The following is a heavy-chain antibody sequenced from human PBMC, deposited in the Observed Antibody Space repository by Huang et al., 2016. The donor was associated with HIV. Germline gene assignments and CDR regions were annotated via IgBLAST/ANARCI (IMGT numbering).Heavy chain of an antibody. V-gene: IGHV3-11*01. D-gene: IGHD2-15*01. CDR2: ISNTGDTI. Sequence: QVQLVESGGGLVKPEGSLRLSCAASGFTFSDYYMAWIRQAPWKGLEWISYISNTGDTIYYADSVRDRFTISRDNAKKSLSLQINSLRADDTAVYYCARGRYRLHPWGQGALVVVSS. CDR1: GFTFSDYY. J-gene: IGHJ5*02. CDR3: ARGRYRLHP.